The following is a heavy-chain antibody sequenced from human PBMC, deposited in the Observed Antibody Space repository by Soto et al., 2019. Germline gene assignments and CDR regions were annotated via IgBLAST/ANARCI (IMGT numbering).Heavy chain of an antibody. J-gene: IGHJ4*02. CDR1: GFTFSSYG. D-gene: IGHD1-1*01. CDR2: ISYDGSNK. Sequence: GGSLRLSCAASGFTFSSYGMHWVRQAPGKGLEWVAVISYDGSNKYYADSVRGRFTINRVNSKNTLYLQMNSLRAEDTAVYNCAKDRELDYDDYGDQETLVT. CDR3: AKDRELDYDDY. V-gene: IGHV3-30*18.